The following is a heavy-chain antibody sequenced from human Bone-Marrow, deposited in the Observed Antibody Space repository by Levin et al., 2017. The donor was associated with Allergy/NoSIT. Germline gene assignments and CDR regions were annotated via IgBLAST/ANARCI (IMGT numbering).Heavy chain of an antibody. J-gene: IGHJ6*02. V-gene: IGHV3-23*01. Sequence: GGSLRLSCAASGFTFSSYAMSWVRQAPGKGLEWVSAISGSGGSTYYADSVKGRFTISRDNSKNTLYLQMNSLRAEDTAVYYCAKTTAPAYAIKGNMDVWGQGTTVTVSS. CDR3: AKTTAPAYAIKGNMDV. CDR2: ISGSGGST. D-gene: IGHD1-14*01. CDR1: GFTFSSYA.